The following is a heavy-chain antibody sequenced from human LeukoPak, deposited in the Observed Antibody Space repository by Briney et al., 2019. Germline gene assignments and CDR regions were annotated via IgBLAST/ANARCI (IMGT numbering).Heavy chain of an antibody. Sequence: PGGSLRLSCAASGFTFSAYWMHWVRQAPGKGLEWVSYISSSSTTIYYADSVKGRFTISRDTAKNSLYLQMNSLRAEDTAVYYCARGTTVTPLAFDYWGQGTLVTVSS. D-gene: IGHD4-17*01. V-gene: IGHV3-48*01. CDR2: ISSSSTTI. CDR1: GFTFSAYW. CDR3: ARGTTVTPLAFDY. J-gene: IGHJ4*02.